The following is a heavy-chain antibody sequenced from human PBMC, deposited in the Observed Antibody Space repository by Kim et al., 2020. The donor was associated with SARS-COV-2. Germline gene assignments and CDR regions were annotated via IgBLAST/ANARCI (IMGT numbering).Heavy chain of an antibody. D-gene: IGHD2-21*02. CDR2: INHSGST. CDR3: ARNPFTARSPRFDY. CDR1: GGSFSGYY. J-gene: IGHJ4*02. V-gene: IGHV4-34*01. Sequence: SETLSLTCAVYGGSFSGYYWSWIRQPPGKGLEWIGEINHSGSTNYNPSLKSRVTISVDTSKNQFSLKLSSVTAADTAVYYCARNPFTARSPRFDYWGQGTLVTVSS.